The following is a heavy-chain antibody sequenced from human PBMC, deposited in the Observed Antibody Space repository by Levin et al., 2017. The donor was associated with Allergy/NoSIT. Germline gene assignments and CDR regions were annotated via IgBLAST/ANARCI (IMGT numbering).Heavy chain of an antibody. CDR1: GGSISGYY. CDR3: ARDRTITTTGETYYYGMDV. D-gene: IGHD7-27*01. V-gene: IGHV4-59*01. CDR2: IYYSGST. Sequence: SETLSLTCTVSGGSISGYYWSWIRQPPGKGLEWIGYIYYSGSTKYNPSLKSRVTISVDTSKNQFSLKLSSVTAADTAVFYCARDRTITTTGETYYYGMDVWGQGTTVTVSS. J-gene: IGHJ6*02.